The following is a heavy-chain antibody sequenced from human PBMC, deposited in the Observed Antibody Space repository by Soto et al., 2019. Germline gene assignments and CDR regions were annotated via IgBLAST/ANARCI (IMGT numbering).Heavy chain of an antibody. D-gene: IGHD5-18*01. CDR1: GFTFSSYS. CDR2: ISSSSSTI. CDR3: ARDAHTGYSYGPPTPFDY. Sequence: PGGSLRLSCAASGFTFSSYSMNWVRQAPGKGLEWVSYISSSSSTIYYADSVKGRFTISRDNAKNSLYLQMNSLRDEDTAVYYCARDAHTGYSYGPPTPFDYWGQGTLVTVSS. J-gene: IGHJ4*02. V-gene: IGHV3-48*02.